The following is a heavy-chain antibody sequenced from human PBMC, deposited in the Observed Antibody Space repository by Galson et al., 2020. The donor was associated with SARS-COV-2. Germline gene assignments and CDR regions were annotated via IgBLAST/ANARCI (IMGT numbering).Heavy chain of an antibody. Sequence: SETLSLTCTVSGGSVSSGSYYWSWIRQPPGKGLEWIGYIYYSGSTNYNPSLKSRVTISVDTSKNQFSLKLSSVTAADTAVYYCARFGPNYGLDPWGQGTLVTVSS. J-gene: IGHJ5*02. CDR1: GGSVSSGSYY. CDR3: ARFGPNYGLDP. D-gene: IGHD3-10*01. CDR2: IYYSGST. V-gene: IGHV4-61*01.